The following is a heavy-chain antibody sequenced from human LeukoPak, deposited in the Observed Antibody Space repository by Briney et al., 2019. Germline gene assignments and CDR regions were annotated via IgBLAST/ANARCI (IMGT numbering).Heavy chain of an antibody. D-gene: IGHD5-24*01. J-gene: IGHJ5*02. CDR3: ARPHGDGYFNWFDP. CDR2: IYYSGST. CDR1: GGSISSSSYY. V-gene: IGHV4-39*01. Sequence: PSETLSLTCTVSGGSISSSSYYWGWIRQPPGKGLEWIGSIYYSGSTYYNPSLKSRVTISVDTSKNQFSLKLSSVTAADTAVYYCARPHGDGYFNWFDPWGQGTLVTVSS.